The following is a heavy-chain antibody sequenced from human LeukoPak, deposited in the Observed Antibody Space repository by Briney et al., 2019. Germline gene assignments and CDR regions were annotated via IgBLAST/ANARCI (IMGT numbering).Heavy chain of an antibody. CDR2: IYHSGST. CDR3: ARHFSFYGRYYFDY. D-gene: IGHD3-3*02. J-gene: IGHJ4*02. Sequence: PSETLSLTCAVSGGSISSGGYSWSWIRQPPGKGLEWIGYIYHSGSTYYNPSLKSRVTISVDRSKNQFSLKLSSVTAADTAVYYCARHFSFYGRYYFDYWGLGTLVTVSS. CDR1: GGSISSGGYS. V-gene: IGHV4-30-2*01.